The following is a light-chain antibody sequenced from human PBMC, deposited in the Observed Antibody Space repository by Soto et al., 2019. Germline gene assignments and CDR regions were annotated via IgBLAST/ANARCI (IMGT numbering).Light chain of an antibody. Sequence: EIVLTQSPAPLSLSPGERATLSCRASQRVSSYLAWYQQKPGQAPRLLISGASSRATGIPERFSGSGSGTDFTLTIIRLESEDFAVYYCQRYGSSPPHTFGQGTKVEIK. V-gene: IGKV3-20*01. CDR1: QRVSSY. CDR2: GAS. CDR3: QRYGSSPPHT. J-gene: IGKJ2*01.